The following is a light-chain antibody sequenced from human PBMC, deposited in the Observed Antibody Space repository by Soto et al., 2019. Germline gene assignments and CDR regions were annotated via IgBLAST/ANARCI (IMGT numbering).Light chain of an antibody. Sequence: DIRMTQSPSSLSASVGDRVTITCRASQSISNYLNWYQHKAGKAPKVLIYAASSLQRGVPSRFSGSGSGTDFTLIISSLQPEDFATYYCQQSYSPLWTFGQGTKVEI. CDR2: AAS. CDR3: QQSYSPLWT. CDR1: QSISNY. V-gene: IGKV1-39*01. J-gene: IGKJ1*01.